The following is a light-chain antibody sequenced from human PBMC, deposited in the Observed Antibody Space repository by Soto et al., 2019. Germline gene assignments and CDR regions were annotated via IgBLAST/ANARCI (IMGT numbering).Light chain of an antibody. J-gene: IGKJ1*01. CDR2: AAS. Sequence: DRQVTQSPAALSASVGDRVTITSRASQSISSYLNWYQQKPGKAPKVLIYAASSLQSGVPSRFSGSGSGTDFTLTISSLQPEDFATYYCQQSYSIPWTFGQGTKVDIK. CDR3: QQSYSIPWT. V-gene: IGKV1-39*01. CDR1: QSISSY.